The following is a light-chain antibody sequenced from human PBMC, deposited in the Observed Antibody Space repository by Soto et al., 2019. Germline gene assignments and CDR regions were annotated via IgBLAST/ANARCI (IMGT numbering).Light chain of an antibody. CDR1: KTITSNF. Sequence: EIVLTQSPGTLSLSPGEKATLSCRASKTITSNFLAWYQQKPGKAPRLLMYGASSRSTGIPNRFSGSGSETEFHLTSSSMDREHIAVYSCQQYCSSPPITFGPGTKVNIK. CDR2: GAS. J-gene: IGKJ3*01. CDR3: QQYCSSPPIT. V-gene: IGKV3-20*01.